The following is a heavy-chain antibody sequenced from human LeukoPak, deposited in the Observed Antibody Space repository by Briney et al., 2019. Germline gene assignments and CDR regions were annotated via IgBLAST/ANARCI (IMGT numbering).Heavy chain of an antibody. Sequence: GGSLRPSCAGSGFTFGGYGMHWFRQTPGKGLEWVAVIAYDGSRAFYADSVKGRFTISRDNSKNTMSVQMDDLRAEDTAVYYGTRYNNDHFDYWGQGTLVTVSS. CDR3: TRYNNDHFDY. J-gene: IGHJ4*02. V-gene: IGHV3-33*01. D-gene: IGHD1-14*01. CDR1: GFTFGGYG. CDR2: IAYDGSRA.